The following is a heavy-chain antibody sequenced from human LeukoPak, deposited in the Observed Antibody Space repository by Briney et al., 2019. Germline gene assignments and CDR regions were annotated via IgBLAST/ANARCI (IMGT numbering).Heavy chain of an antibody. Sequence: SETLSLTCTVSGGSISSYYWSWIRQPAGKGLEWIGRIYTSGSTNYNPSLKSRVTMSVDTSKNQFSLKLSSVTAADTAVYYCARDHEVMAHADNRFDPWGQGTLVTVSS. CDR1: GGSISSYY. CDR2: IYTSGST. D-gene: IGHD2-21*01. CDR3: ARDHEVMAHADNRFDP. J-gene: IGHJ5*02. V-gene: IGHV4-4*07.